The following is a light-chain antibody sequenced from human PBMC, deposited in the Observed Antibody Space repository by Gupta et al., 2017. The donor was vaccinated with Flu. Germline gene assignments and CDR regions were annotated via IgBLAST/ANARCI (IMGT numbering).Light chain of an antibody. CDR2: GTS. CDR1: QRVSTTY. Sequence: EIVLTQAPDTLSLSPGERATLSCRASQRVSTTYFAWYQQKPGRVPRLLIYGTSSRANGVPDRFSGSGSETDFTLTISRLEPEDFAVYYCQQYGTPPWTFGQGTRVQVK. V-gene: IGKV3-20*01. J-gene: IGKJ1*01. CDR3: QQYGTPPWT.